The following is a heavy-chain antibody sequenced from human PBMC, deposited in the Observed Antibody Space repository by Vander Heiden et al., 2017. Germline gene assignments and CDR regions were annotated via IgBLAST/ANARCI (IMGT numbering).Heavy chain of an antibody. J-gene: IGHJ4*02. D-gene: IGHD6-13*01. CDR3: ARGTGIAAAGTGFDY. CDR1: GGSISSSNW. V-gene: IGHV4-4*02. CDR2: IYHSGST. Sequence: QVQLQESGPGMVKPSGTLSLTCAVSGGSISSSNWGSWVRQPPGKGLEWIGEIYHSGSTNYNLSLKSRVTISVYKSKNQFSLKLSSVTAADTAVYYCARGTGIAAAGTGFDYWGQGTLVTVSS.